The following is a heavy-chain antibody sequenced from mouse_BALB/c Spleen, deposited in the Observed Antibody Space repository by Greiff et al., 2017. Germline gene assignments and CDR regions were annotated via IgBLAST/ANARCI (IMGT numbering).Heavy chain of an antibody. J-gene: IGHJ2*01. CDR3: TRWYYDYDRVDD. CDR2: IYPGSGST. D-gene: IGHD2-4*01. V-gene: IGHV1S22*01. Sequence: LQQPGSELVRPGASVKLSCKASGYTFTSYWMHWVKQRPGQGLEWIGNIYPGSGSTNYDEKFKSKATLTVDTSSSTAYMQLSSLTSEDSAVYYCTRWYYDYDRVDDWGQGTTLTVSS. CDR1: GYTFTSYW.